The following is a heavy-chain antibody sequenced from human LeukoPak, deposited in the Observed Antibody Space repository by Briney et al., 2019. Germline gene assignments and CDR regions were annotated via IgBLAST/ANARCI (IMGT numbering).Heavy chain of an antibody. CDR2: ISYDGSNK. Sequence: PGGSLRLSCAASGFTFSSYAMHWVRQAPGKGLEWVAVISYDGSNKYYADSVRGRFTISRDNSKNTLYLQMNSLRAEDTAVYYCASDGGYSSSWTPHYWGQGTLVTVSS. CDR3: ASDGGYSSSWTPHY. J-gene: IGHJ4*02. D-gene: IGHD6-13*01. V-gene: IGHV3-30-3*01. CDR1: GFTFSSYA.